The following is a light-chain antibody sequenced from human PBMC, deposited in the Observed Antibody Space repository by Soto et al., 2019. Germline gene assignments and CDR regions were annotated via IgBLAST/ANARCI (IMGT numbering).Light chain of an antibody. CDR2: GAS. Sequence: EIVLTQSPGTLSLSPGERATLSCRASQSVSSSYLAWYQQKPGQAPRLLIYGASSRATDIPDRYSGSGSGTDFTLTISRLEPEDFAVYYCHQYGSSPATFGQGTKVGIK. CDR3: HQYGSSPAT. V-gene: IGKV3-20*01. J-gene: IGKJ1*01. CDR1: QSVSSSY.